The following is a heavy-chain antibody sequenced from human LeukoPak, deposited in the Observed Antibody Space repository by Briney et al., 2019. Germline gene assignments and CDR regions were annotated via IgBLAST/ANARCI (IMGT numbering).Heavy chain of an antibody. CDR2: INPNSGGT. CDR1: GYTFTGYY. J-gene: IGHJ4*02. V-gene: IGHV1-2*02. CDR3: ARGGIQLWIPDY. D-gene: IGHD5-18*01. Sequence: ASVKVSCKASGYTFTGYYMHWVRQAPGQGLEWMGWINPNSGGTSYAQKFQGRVTMTRDTSTSTVYMELSSLRSEDTAVYYCARGGIQLWIPDYWGQGTLVTVSS.